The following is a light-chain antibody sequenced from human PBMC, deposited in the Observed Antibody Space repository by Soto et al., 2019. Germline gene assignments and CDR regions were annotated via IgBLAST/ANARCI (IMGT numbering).Light chain of an antibody. V-gene: IGKV1-5*01. CDR3: QRYNSYSFT. CDR2: DAS. CDR1: QSISSW. J-gene: IGKJ3*01. Sequence: DIQMTQSPSTLSASVGDRVTITCRASQSISSWLAWYQQKPGKAPKLLIYDASSLESGVPSRFSGSGSGTEFTLTISSLQPDDFATNSCQRYNSYSFTFGPGTKWISN.